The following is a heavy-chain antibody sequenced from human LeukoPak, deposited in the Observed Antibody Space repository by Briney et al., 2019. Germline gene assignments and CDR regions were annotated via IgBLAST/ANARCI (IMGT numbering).Heavy chain of an antibody. CDR1: GGSISSGSYY. D-gene: IGHD1-7*01. CDR2: IYTSGST. J-gene: IGHJ4*02. Sequence: SETLSLTCTVSGGSISSGSYYWSWIRQPAGKGLEWTGRIYTSGSTNYNPSLKSRVTISVDTSKNQFSLKLSSVTAADTAVYYCAREGTYWGQGTLVTVSS. CDR3: AREGTY. V-gene: IGHV4-61*02.